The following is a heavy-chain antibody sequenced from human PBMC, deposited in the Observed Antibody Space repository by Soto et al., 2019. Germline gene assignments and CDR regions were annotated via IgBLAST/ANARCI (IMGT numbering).Heavy chain of an antibody. CDR2: ISAYNGNT. CDR3: ARETYYYDSSGYHIPFDY. Sequence: ASVKVSCKASGYTFTSYGISWVRQAPGQGLEWMGWISAYNGNTNYAQKLQGRVTMTTDTSTSTAYMELRSLRSDDTAVYYCARETYYYDSSGYHIPFDYWGQGTLVTVSS. D-gene: IGHD3-22*01. V-gene: IGHV1-18*01. J-gene: IGHJ4*02. CDR1: GYTFTSYG.